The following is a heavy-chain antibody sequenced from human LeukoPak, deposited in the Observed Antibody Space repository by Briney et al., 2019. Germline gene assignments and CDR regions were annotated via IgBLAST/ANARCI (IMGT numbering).Heavy chain of an antibody. CDR3: ASSSSSYFQH. D-gene: IGHD6-13*01. CDR2: TYYTSKWYN. V-gene: IGHV6-1*01. Sequence: LEWLVRTYYTSKWYNDYAVCGKSRININPDTSKNQFSLQLNSVTPEDTAVYYCASSSSSYFQHWGQGTLVTVSS. J-gene: IGHJ1*01.